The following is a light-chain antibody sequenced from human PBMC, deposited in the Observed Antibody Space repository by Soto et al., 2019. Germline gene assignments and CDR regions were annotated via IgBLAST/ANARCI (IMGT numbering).Light chain of an antibody. CDR1: QTVSTSF. Sequence: EIVLTYSPGTLSLSLGERATLSCRASQTVSTSFLAWYQQKPGQAPRLLIYATFSRAAGIRDRFSGSGSGTDFTLTISRLEPEDFAVYYCQQYGNSLSITFGQGTRLEIK. CDR3: QQYGNSLSIT. J-gene: IGKJ5*01. V-gene: IGKV3-20*01. CDR2: ATF.